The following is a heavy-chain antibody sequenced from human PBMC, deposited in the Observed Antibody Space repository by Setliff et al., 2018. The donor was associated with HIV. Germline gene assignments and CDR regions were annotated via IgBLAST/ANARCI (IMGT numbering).Heavy chain of an antibody. J-gene: IGHJ3*02. CDR1: GGSLSGYY. CDR2: VSHTGST. Sequence: PSETLSLTCAVYGGSLSGYYWRWIRQPPGKGLEWIGDVSHTGSTNYNPSLKSRITILADTPKSQFSLKLSSVTAADTAVYYCAREGTYSGTYWVRRVASFDIWGQGTMVTVSS. V-gene: IGHV4-34*01. D-gene: IGHD1-26*01. CDR3: AREGTYSGTYWVRRVASFDI.